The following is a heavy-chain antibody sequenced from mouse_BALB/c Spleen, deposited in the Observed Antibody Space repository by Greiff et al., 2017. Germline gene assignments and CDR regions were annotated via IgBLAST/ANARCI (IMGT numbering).Heavy chain of an antibody. D-gene: IGHD1-1*01. CDR2: ISSGGST. J-gene: IGHJ3*01. CDR1: GFTFSSYA. CDR3: AREAYGSSSAWFAY. V-gene: IGHV5-6-5*01. Sequence: EVQGVESGGGLVKPGGSLKLSCAASGFTFSSYAMSWVRQTPEKRLEWVASISSGGSTYYPDSVKGRFTISRDNARNILYLQMSSLRSEDTAMYYCAREAYGSSSAWFAYWGQGTLVTVSA.